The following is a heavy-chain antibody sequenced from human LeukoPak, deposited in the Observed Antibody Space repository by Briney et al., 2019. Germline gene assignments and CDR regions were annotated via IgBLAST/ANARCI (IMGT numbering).Heavy chain of an antibody. J-gene: IGHJ4*02. V-gene: IGHV3-74*01. D-gene: IGHD1-26*01. Sequence: SGGSLRLSCAASGFTVSSNYMSWVRQAPGKGLVWVSRINIDGSSGSYADSVEGRFTISRDNAKNTLYLQMNSLRAEDTAVYYCTREVSGSLYFDYWGQGTLVTVSS. CDR3: TREVSGSLYFDY. CDR1: GFTVSSNY. CDR2: INIDGSSG.